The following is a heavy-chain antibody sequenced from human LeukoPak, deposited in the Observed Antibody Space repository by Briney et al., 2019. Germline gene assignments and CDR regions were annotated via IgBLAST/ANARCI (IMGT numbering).Heavy chain of an antibody. Sequence: GASVKVSCKASGYTFTGYYMHWVRQAPGQGLEWMGWINPNSGGTNYAQKFQGRVTMTRDTSISTAYMELSRLRSDDTAVYYCARGVYCSSTSCYWGYYYYYMDVWGKGTTVTVSS. J-gene: IGHJ6*03. CDR1: GYTFTGYY. CDR3: ARGVYCSSTSCYWGYYYYYMDV. V-gene: IGHV1-2*02. CDR2: INPNSGGT. D-gene: IGHD2-2*01.